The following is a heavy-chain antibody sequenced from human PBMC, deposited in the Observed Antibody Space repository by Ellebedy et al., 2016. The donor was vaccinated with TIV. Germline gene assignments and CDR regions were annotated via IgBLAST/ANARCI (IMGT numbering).Heavy chain of an antibody. CDR2: INPSGGST. V-gene: IGHV1-46*01. CDR3: ARRYSSGWYGNWYFDL. CDR1: GYTFTSYY. Sequence: ASVKVSCKASGYTFTSYYMHWVRQAPGQGLEWMGIINPSGGSTSYAQKFQGRVTMTRDTSTSTVYMELSSLRSEDTAVYYCARRYSSGWYGNWYFDLWGRGTLVTVSS. D-gene: IGHD6-19*01. J-gene: IGHJ2*01.